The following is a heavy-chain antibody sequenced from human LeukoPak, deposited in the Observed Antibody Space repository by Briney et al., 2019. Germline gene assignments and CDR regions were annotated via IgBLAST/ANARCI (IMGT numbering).Heavy chain of an antibody. CDR2: MNPNSGNT. V-gene: IGHV1-8*01. Sequence: ASVKVSSKPSGSTFTSYDINWVRQAPGQGLEWMGWMNPNSGNTGYAQRFQGRVTMTRDTSISTAYMELSNLGPEDTAVYYCARGKSGYGDYADYWGQGTLVTVSS. CDR1: GSTFTSYD. CDR3: ARGKSGYGDYADY. J-gene: IGHJ4*02. D-gene: IGHD5-12*01.